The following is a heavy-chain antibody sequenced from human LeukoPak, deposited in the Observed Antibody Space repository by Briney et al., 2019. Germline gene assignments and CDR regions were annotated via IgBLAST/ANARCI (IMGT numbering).Heavy chain of an antibody. V-gene: IGHV3-23*01. CDR2: ISGSGGST. CDR1: GFTFSSYA. D-gene: IGHD6-19*01. J-gene: IGHJ5*02. Sequence: GGSLRLSCAASGFTFSSYAMSWVRQAPGKGLEWVSAISGSGGSTYYADSVEGRFTISRDNAKNSLYLQMNSLRAEDTAVYYCARENRDSSGDWFDPWGQGTLVTVSS. CDR3: ARENRDSSGDWFDP.